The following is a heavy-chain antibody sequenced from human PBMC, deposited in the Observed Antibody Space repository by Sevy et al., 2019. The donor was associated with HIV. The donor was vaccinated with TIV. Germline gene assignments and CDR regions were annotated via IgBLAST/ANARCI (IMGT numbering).Heavy chain of an antibody. CDR1: GFTFSSYG. CDR2: IWYDGSNK. D-gene: IGHD3-10*01. V-gene: IGHV3-33*01. CDR3: ARDLVSTLLWFGEPHLDY. Sequence: GGSLRLSCAASGFTFSSYGMHWVRQAPGKGLEWVAVIWYDGSNKYYADSVKGRFTISRDNSKNTLYLQMNSLRAEDTAVYYCARDLVSTLLWFGEPHLDYWGQGTLVTVSS. J-gene: IGHJ4*02.